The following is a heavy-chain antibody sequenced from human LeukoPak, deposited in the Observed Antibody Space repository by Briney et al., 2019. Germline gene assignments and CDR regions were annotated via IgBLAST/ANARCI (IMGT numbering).Heavy chain of an antibody. CDR2: ISSSSNYI. V-gene: IGHV3-21*01. J-gene: IGHJ4*02. Sequence: GGPLRLSCVASEFTFSSYSMIWVRQAPGKGLEWVSSISSSSNYIYYAHSVKGRFTISRDNAKTSLYLQMNSLRAEDTAVYYCARGERPYSSSWYNVYWGQGTLVTVSS. D-gene: IGHD6-13*01. CDR3: ARGERPYSSSWYNVY. CDR1: EFTFSSYS.